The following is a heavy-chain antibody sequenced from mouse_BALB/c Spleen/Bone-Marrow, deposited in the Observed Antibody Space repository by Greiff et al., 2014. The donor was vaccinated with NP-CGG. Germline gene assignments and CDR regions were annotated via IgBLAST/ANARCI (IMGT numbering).Heavy chain of an antibody. CDR1: GYTFTDTW. J-gene: IGHJ2*01. V-gene: IGHV1-7*01. CDR2: INPSTGYA. CDR3: ARDY. Sequence: VQLQQSGPELAKPGASVKMSCKASGYTFTDTWIHWIKQRPGQGLEWIGYINPSTGYAEYNQNFKDKATLTVDKSSSTAYMQLSSLTSKDSAVYYCARDYWGQGTTLTVSS.